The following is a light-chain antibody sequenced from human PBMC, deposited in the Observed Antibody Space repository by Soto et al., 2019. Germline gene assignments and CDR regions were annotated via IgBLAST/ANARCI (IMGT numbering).Light chain of an antibody. CDR2: IAS. CDR1: QSISTN. CDR3: QQGYTNPIT. J-gene: IGKJ5*01. V-gene: IGKV1-39*01. Sequence: DIQMTQSPSSLSASVGDGVAITCRASQSISTNLIWYQQKPGEAPKPLIYIASSLYSGVPSRFSGSGSGTDFTLTITSLQPEDFATYYCQQGYTNPITFGQGTRLEIK.